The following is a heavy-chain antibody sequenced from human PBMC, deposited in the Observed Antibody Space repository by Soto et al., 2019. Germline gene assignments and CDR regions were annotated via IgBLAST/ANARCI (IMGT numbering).Heavy chain of an antibody. CDR1: GVTFKDYG. Sequence: PGGSLRLSCGAPGVTFKDYGMHWVRQAPGKGLEWVAVISYDGKQTYYADSVKGRFTISKDKSKRTLFLQMNSLRVDDTAVYYCARDGWGSNWYFDLWVRGTLVTVSS. J-gene: IGHJ2*01. CDR3: ARDGWGSNWYFDL. CDR2: ISYDGKQT. D-gene: IGHD3-16*01. V-gene: IGHV3-30*03.